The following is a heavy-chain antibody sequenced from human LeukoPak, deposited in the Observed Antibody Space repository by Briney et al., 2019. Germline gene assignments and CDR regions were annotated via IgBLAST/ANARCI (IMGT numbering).Heavy chain of an antibody. CDR2: INPNSCDT. V-gene: IGHV1-2*02. CDR1: GYTFTGYY. CDR3: ARVTLGGYCSGGSCYALGFGY. J-gene: IGHJ4*02. Sequence: VASVKVSCKASGYTFTGYYMHWVRQAPGQGLEWMGWINPNSCDTNYAQKFQGRVTMTRDMSISTAYMELSRLRSDDTAVYYCARVTLGGYCSGGSCYALGFGYWGQGTLVTVSS. D-gene: IGHD2-15*01.